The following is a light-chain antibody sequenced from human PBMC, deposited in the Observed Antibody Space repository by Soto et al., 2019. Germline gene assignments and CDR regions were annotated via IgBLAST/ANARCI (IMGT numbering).Light chain of an antibody. Sequence: DIQMTQSPSTLSASVGDRVTITCRASQSISSWLAWYQQKPGKAPKLLIYKASTLKSGVPSRFSGSGSGTEFTLTISSLQPDDFATYFCQQYSDYSRTFGQGTKVDNK. V-gene: IGKV1-5*03. J-gene: IGKJ1*01. CDR3: QQYSDYSRT. CDR1: QSISSW. CDR2: KAS.